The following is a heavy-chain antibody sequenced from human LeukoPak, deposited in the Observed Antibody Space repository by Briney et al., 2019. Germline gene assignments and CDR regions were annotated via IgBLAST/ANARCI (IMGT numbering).Heavy chain of an antibody. J-gene: IGHJ6*03. Sequence: GGSLRLSCAASGFHFSTYGIHWVRQAHGKGLEWVAYIRYYRSNKYYADTVKGRFTISRDNSKNTLCLQMKSLRAEDTAVYYCAKGSFHCSSSSWPQYYYYMHVWGKGTTVTVSS. CDR3: AKGSFHCSSSSWPQYYYYMHV. D-gene: IGHD2-2*01. CDR1: GFHFSTYG. V-gene: IGHV3-30*02. CDR2: IRYYRSNK.